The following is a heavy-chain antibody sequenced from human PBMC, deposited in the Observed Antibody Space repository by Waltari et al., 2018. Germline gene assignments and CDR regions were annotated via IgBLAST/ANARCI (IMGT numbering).Heavy chain of an antibody. D-gene: IGHD5-18*01. J-gene: IGHJ3*02. CDR1: GFTFVNYA. V-gene: IGHV3-23*04. Sequence: EVQLVESGGGLVEPGGSLRLSCAASGFTFVNYAMNWVRQAPGKGLGWGSGISGSGGSTYHADSVKGRFTISRENSKNTLYLQMNSLRAEDTAVYYCAKEYSYGPGDGFDIWGQGTMVTVSS. CDR3: AKEYSYGPGDGFDI. CDR2: ISGSGGST.